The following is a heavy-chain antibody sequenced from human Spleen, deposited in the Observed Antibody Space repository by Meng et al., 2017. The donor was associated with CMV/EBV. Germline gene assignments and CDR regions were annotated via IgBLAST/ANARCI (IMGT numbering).Heavy chain of an antibody. V-gene: IGHV4-59*01. Sequence: SETLSLTCNVAGGSISSYYWSWIRQAPGKGLERIGYIHYSGHTNYNPSLKSRVTISVDASKNQFSLKVNSVTAADTAVFYCARDILERNAFDMWGQGTMVTVSS. CDR1: GGSISSYY. CDR3: ARDILERNAFDM. D-gene: IGHD1-1*01. J-gene: IGHJ3*02. CDR2: IHYSGHT.